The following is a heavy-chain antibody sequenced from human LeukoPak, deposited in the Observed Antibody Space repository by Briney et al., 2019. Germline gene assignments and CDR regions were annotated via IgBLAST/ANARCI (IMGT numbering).Heavy chain of an antibody. Sequence: SVKVSCKASGGTFSSYSITWLRQAPGQGLEWMGRIIPILGIANYAQKFQGRVTIIADKSTSTAYMELSSLRSEDTAVYYCARGSGHDSSGYLVDYWGQGTLVTVSS. CDR2: IIPILGIA. J-gene: IGHJ4*02. D-gene: IGHD3-22*01. CDR1: GGTFSSYS. V-gene: IGHV1-69*02. CDR3: ARGSGHDSSGYLVDY.